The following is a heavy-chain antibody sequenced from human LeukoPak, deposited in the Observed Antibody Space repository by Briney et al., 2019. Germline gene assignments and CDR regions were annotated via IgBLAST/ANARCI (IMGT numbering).Heavy chain of an antibody. V-gene: IGHV1-69*05. Sequence: SVKVSCKASGGTFSSYAISWVRQAPGQGLEWMGRIIPIFGTANYAQKFQGRVTITTDESTSAAYMKQSSVRAEDTAVYYCPWTDWFDPWGQGTLVTVSS. D-gene: IGHD3/OR15-3a*01. CDR2: IIPIFGTA. CDR3: PWTDWFDP. CDR1: GGTFSSYA. J-gene: IGHJ5*02.